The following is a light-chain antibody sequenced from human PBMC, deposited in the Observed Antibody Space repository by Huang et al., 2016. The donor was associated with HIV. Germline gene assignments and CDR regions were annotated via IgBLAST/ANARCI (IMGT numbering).Light chain of an antibody. Sequence: EIVMTQSPATPSVSPGERATLSCRASQSISSDLAWYQQKPGQAPRLLIYGAATRATGIPARFSGSGSGTEFTLTISGLQSEDFAVYYCQQYNNWPPMTFGQGTKVEIK. CDR2: GAA. CDR1: QSISSD. J-gene: IGKJ1*01. V-gene: IGKV3-15*01. CDR3: QQYNNWPPMT.